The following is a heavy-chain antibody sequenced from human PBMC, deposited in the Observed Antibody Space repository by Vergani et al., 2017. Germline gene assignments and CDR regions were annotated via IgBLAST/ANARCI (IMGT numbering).Heavy chain of an antibody. Sequence: EVQLLESGGGLVQPGGSLRLSCAASGFTFSSYAMSWVRQAPGKGREWVSAMSGSGGSTYYADSVKGRFTLSRDNSKNTLALQMNRMGAEDTAVYYCAKGSVVIPRKNWFDPWGQGTLVTVSS. CDR3: AKGSVVIPRKNWFDP. J-gene: IGHJ5*02. V-gene: IGHV3-23*01. D-gene: IGHD3-22*01. CDR2: MSGSGGST. CDR1: GFTFSSYA.